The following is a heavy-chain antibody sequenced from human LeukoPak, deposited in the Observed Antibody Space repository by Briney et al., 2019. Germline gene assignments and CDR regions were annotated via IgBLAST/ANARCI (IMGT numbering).Heavy chain of an antibody. V-gene: IGHV3-7*01. CDR1: GFTFSRYY. CDR3: AFLIREPQH. Sequence: PGGSLRLSCVVSGFTFSRYYMGWVRQSPGKGLEWVAMTASDGGDRNYVDSVKGRFTIYRVNSKNTLYLQMNSLAAEDTAVYYCAFLIREPQHWGQGTLVTVSS. CDR2: TASDGGDR. D-gene: IGHD1-26*01. J-gene: IGHJ1*01.